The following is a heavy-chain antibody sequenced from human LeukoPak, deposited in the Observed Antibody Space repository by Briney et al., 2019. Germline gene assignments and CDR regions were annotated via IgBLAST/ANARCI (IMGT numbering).Heavy chain of an antibody. Sequence: ASVKVSCKASGGTFSSYAISWVRQAPGQGLEWMGRIIPILGIANYAQKFQGRVTITADKSTSTAYMELSSLRSEDTAVYYCAKGTRVSSYPFDYWGQGTLVTVSS. V-gene: IGHV1-69*04. CDR1: GGTFSSYA. CDR3: AKGTRVSSYPFDY. J-gene: IGHJ4*02. CDR2: IIPILGIA. D-gene: IGHD1-26*01.